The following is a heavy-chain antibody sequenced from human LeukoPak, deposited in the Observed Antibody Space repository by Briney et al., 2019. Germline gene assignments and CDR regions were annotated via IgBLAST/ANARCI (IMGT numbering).Heavy chain of an antibody. CDR2: IYSADSI. Sequence: GGSLRLSCAASGFTVTRNYMTWVRQAPGEGLEWVATIYSADSIYYADSVKGRFTISRDNAKNTLYLQMNSLRVEDTAVYYCAGYDILTGYFPRDYWGQGTLVTVSS. V-gene: IGHV3-53*01. D-gene: IGHD3-9*01. J-gene: IGHJ4*02. CDR1: GFTVTRNY. CDR3: AGYDILTGYFPRDY.